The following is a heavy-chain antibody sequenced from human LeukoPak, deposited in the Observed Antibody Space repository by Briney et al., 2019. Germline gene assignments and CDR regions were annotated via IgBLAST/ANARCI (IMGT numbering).Heavy chain of an antibody. CDR3: AGSSGLGADYYYYYYMDV. CDR1: GFTFSSYW. Sequence: PGGSLRLSCAASGFTFSSYWMHWVRQAPGKGLVWVSRINSDGSSTSYADSVKGRFTISRDNAKNTLYLQMNSLRAEDTAVYYCAGSSGLGADYYYYYYMDVWGKGTTVTVSS. CDR2: INSDGSST. J-gene: IGHJ6*03. V-gene: IGHV3-74*01. D-gene: IGHD3-22*01.